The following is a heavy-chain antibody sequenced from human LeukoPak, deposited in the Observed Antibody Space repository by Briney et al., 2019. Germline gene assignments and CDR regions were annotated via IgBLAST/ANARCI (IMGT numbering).Heavy chain of an antibody. J-gene: IGHJ3*02. CDR1: GGTFSSYA. D-gene: IGHD3-3*01. Sequence: ASVKVSCEASGGTFSSYAISSVRQAPSHRLECMGRMIPIFGTANYAQKFQGRVTITTDESTSTAYMQLSSLRSEDTAVYCFARDERFTIHGWGAFVSWGQGTMVTVSS. V-gene: IGHV1-69*05. CDR2: MIPIFGTA. CDR3: ARDERFTIHGWGAFVS.